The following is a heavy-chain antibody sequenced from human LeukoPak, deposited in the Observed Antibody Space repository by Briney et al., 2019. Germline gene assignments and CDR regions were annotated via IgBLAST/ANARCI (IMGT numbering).Heavy chain of an antibody. CDR1: GSTFSSHA. J-gene: IGHJ4*02. Sequence: GGSLRLSCAASGSTFSSHAMSWVRQAPGKGLEWLSSITSSSNYIYYADSVKGRFTISRDNVQNSLYLQMNSLRAEDTAMYYCARDRGYFDNWGQGTLVTVSS. CDR3: ARDRGYFDN. V-gene: IGHV3-21*01. CDR2: ITSSSNYI.